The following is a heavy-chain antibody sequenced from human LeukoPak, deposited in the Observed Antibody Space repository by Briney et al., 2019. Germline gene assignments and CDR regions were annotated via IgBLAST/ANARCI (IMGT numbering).Heavy chain of an antibody. CDR2: IYYSGIT. J-gene: IGHJ4*02. D-gene: IGHD5-12*01. CDR3: ARYSGTKRDFDY. V-gene: IGHV4-31*03. CDR1: GGSISNDGYY. Sequence: SQTLSLTCTVSGGSISNDGYYWSWIRQHPGKGLEWIGYIYYSGITYYNPSLKSRVTISVDTSKNQFSLKLSSVTAADTALYYCARYSGTKRDFDYWGQGTLVIVSS.